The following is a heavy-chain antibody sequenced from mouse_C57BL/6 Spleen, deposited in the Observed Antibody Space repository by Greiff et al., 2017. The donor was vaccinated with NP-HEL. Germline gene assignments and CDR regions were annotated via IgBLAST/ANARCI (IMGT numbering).Heavy chain of an antibody. CDR1: GFTFSDYG. J-gene: IGHJ3*01. CDR2: ISNLAYSI. CDR3: ARQGYYGSSPWFAY. V-gene: IGHV5-15*01. Sequence: EVKLQESGGGLVQPGGSLKLSCAASGFTFSDYGMAWVRQAPRKGPEWVAFISNLAYSIYYADTVTGRFTISRENAKNTLYLEMSSLRSEDTAMYYCARQGYYGSSPWFAYWGQGTLVTVSA. D-gene: IGHD1-1*01.